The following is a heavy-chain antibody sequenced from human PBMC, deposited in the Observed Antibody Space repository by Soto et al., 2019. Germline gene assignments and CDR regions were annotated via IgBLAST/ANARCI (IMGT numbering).Heavy chain of an antibody. CDR2: ISGSGGST. Sequence: GGSLRLSCAASGFTFSSYAMSWVRQAPGKGLEWVSAISGSGGSTYYADSVKGRFTISRDNSKNTLYLQMNSLRAEDTAGYYCAKGGSVMGSSPRWFDPWGQGTLVTVSS. V-gene: IGHV3-23*01. CDR3: AKGGSVMGSSPRWFDP. CDR1: GFTFSSYA. D-gene: IGHD6-6*01. J-gene: IGHJ5*02.